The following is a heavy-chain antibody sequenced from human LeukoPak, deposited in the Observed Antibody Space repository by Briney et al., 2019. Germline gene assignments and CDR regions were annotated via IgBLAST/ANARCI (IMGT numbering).Heavy chain of an antibody. CDR3: ARGAQRHAFDI. Sequence: GGSLRLSCAASGFTFSNAWMSWVRQAPGKGLEWVGRIKSKTDGGTTDYAAPVKGRFTISRDDSKNTLYLQMNSLKTEDTAVYYCARGAQRHAFDIWGQGTMVTVSS. CDR2: IKSKTDGGTT. D-gene: IGHD5-24*01. J-gene: IGHJ3*02. CDR1: GFTFSNAW. V-gene: IGHV3-15*01.